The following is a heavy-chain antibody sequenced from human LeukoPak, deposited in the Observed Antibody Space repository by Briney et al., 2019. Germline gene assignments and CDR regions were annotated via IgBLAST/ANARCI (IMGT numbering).Heavy chain of an antibody. D-gene: IGHD3-10*01. CDR3: ARDPHHYGSGSYYGGYFDY. CDR2: LRYDGSNK. V-gene: IGHV3-30*02. CDR1: GFTFSSYG. Sequence: GGSLRLSCAASGFTFSSYGMHWVRQAPGKGLEWVAFLRYDGSNKYYADFVKGRFTISRDNSKNTLYLQMNSLRAEDTAVYYCARDPHHYGSGSYYGGYFDYWGQGTLVTVSS. J-gene: IGHJ4*02.